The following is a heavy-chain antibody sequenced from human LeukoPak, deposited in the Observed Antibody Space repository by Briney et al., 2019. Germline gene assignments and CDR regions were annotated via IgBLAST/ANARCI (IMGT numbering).Heavy chain of an antibody. CDR2: ITHHGST. J-gene: IGHJ4*02. D-gene: IGHD4-17*01. V-gene: IGHV4-34*01. Sequence: PSETLSLTCAVSGGSFSNYYLSWVRQPPGKGLEWMGEITHHGSTNYNPSLKSRVTISVDTSKNQFSPKRSSVAAADTSVYYCAPIFGDSSDFDSWGQGTLVTVSS. CDR1: GGSFSNYY. CDR3: APIFGDSSDFDS.